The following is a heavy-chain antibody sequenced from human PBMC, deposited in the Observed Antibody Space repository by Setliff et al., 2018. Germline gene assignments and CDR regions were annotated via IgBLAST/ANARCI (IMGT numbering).Heavy chain of an antibody. Sequence: SETLSLTCSVSGGAVSGDYWTWIRQPPGKGLEYIGYINYSGSTNYNPSLKSRVTISGDTSKNQFSLKVNSVTAADTAVYYCAASRVPATGLVNYWGQGTLVTVSS. CDR2: INYSGST. CDR3: AASRVPATGLVNY. D-gene: IGHD3-9*01. J-gene: IGHJ4*02. V-gene: IGHV4-59*02. CDR1: GGAVSGDY.